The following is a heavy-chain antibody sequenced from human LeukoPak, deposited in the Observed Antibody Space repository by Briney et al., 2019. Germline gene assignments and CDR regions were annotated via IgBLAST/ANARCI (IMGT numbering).Heavy chain of an antibody. V-gene: IGHV1-69*04. CDR2: IIPILDIA. CDR3: ARGSTAMAPFDY. J-gene: IGHJ4*02. D-gene: IGHD5-18*01. CDR1: GGTFSSYA. Sequence: ASMKVSCKASGGTFSSYAISWVRQAPGQGLEWMGRIIPILDIANYAQKFQGRVTITADKSTSTAYMELSSLRSDDTAVYYCARGSTAMAPFDYWGQGTLVTVSS.